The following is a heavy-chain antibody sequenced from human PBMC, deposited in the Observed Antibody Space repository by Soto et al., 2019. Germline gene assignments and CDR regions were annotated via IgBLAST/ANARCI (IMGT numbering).Heavy chain of an antibody. D-gene: IGHD3-16*01. V-gene: IGHV3-23*01. J-gene: IGHJ1*01. Sequence: EVQLLESGGGLVQPGESLRLSCAASGFTFSIYAMMWVRQPPGKGQEWVAGMTGSGGDIRYADSVKGRFTISKDNSKNTLYLQMNSLRAEDTAMYYCTTEGGGGFQHWGQGTLVTVSS. CDR2: MTGSGGDI. CDR3: TTEGGGGFQH. CDR1: GFTFSIYA.